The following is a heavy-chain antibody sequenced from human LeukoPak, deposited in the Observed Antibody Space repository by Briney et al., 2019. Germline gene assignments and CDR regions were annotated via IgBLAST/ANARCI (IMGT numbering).Heavy chain of an antibody. D-gene: IGHD6-6*01. CDR2: IIPIFGTA. CDR3: ARELAARQDYYYYMDV. Sequence: GSSVKVSCKASGGTFSSYAISWLRQAPGQGLEWMGGIIPIFGTANYAQKFQGRVTITADESTSTAYMELSSLRSEYTAVYYCARELAARQDYYYYMDVWGKGTTVTVSS. CDR1: GGTFSSYA. J-gene: IGHJ6*03. V-gene: IGHV1-69*01.